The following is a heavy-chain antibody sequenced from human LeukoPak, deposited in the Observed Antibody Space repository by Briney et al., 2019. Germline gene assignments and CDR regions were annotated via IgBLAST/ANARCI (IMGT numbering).Heavy chain of an antibody. CDR1: GFTFSNYG. J-gene: IGHJ4*02. D-gene: IGHD5-18*01. V-gene: IGHV3-30*03. Sequence: GGSLRLSCVGSGFTFSNYGIHWVRQAPGKGLEWVTAISYDGSLKYYADSVRGRFTISRDNSKNTLYLQMNSLKTDDTAVYYCARVSLERQLWLPFDYWGQGTLVTVSS. CDR3: ARVSLERQLWLPFDY. CDR2: ISYDGSLK.